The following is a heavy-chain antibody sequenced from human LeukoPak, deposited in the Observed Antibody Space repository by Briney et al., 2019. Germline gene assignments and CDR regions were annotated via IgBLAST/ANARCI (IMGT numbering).Heavy chain of an antibody. J-gene: IGHJ4*02. V-gene: IGHV3-53*01. D-gene: IGHD1-1*01. CDR3: ARGPRVATYYYFDY. CDR1: GFTDSAYY. CDR2: LFGGGTI. Sequence: GGSLRLSCAASGFTDSAYYMSWVRQAPGKGLEWVSVLFGGGTIYYADSVNGRFTISRDNSKNTLYLQLNSLRAEDTAVYYCARGPRVATYYYFDYWGQGTLVTVSS.